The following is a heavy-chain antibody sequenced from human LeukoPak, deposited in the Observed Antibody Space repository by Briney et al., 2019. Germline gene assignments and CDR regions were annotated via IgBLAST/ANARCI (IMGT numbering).Heavy chain of an antibody. J-gene: IGHJ4*02. D-gene: IGHD4-17*01. Sequence: ASVKVSCKASGYTFTRYGISWVRQAPGQGLEWMGWISAYNGNTNYAQKLQGRVTMTTDTSTSTAYMELRSLRSDDTAVYYCARVPYDYGDYANDYWGQGTLVTVSS. CDR2: ISAYNGNT. CDR1: GYTFTRYG. CDR3: ARVPYDYGDYANDY. V-gene: IGHV1-18*01.